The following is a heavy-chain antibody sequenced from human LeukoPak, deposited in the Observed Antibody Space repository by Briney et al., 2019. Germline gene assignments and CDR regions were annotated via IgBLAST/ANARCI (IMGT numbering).Heavy chain of an antibody. J-gene: IGHJ4*02. V-gene: IGHV3-73*01. D-gene: IGHD3-16*01. CDR3: TRPAHDVDY. Sequence: GGSLRLSCAASGFTFSGSAMHWVRQASGKGLEWVGRIRSKANSYATAYAASVKGRFTISRDDSKNTAYLQMNSLKTEETAVYYCTRPAHDVDYWGQGTLVTVSS. CDR2: IRSKANSYAT. CDR1: GFTFSGSA.